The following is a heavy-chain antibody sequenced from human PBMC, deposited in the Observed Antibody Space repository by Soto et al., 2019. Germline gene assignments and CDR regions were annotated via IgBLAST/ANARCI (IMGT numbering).Heavy chain of an antibody. CDR2: IYYSGST. J-gene: IGHJ6*02. CDR1: GGSVSSGSYY. V-gene: IGHV4-61*01. D-gene: IGHD3-3*01. CDR3: AGNPYDFWSGYYPMSYYYYGMDV. Sequence: ASETLSLTCTVSGGSVSSGSYYWSWIRQPPGKGLEWIGYIYYSGSTNYNPSLKSRVTISVDTSKNQFSLKLSSVTAADTAVYYCAGNPYDFWSGYYPMSYYYYGMDVWGQGTTVTVSS.